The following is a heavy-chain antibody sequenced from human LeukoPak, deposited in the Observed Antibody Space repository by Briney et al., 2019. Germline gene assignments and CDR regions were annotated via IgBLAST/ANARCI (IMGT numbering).Heavy chain of an antibody. Sequence: SETLSLTCTVSGGSISSYYWSWIRQPPGKGLEWIGYIYYSGSTNYNPSLKSRVTISVDTSKNQFSLKLSSVTAADTAVYYCARYTRGRNGMDVWGQGTLVTVSS. D-gene: IGHD1-26*01. CDR2: IYYSGST. J-gene: IGHJ6*02. V-gene: IGHV4-59*08. CDR1: GGSISSYY. CDR3: ARYTRGRNGMDV.